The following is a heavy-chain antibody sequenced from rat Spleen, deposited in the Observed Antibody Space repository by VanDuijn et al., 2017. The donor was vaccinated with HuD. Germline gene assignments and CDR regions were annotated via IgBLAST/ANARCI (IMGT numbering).Heavy chain of an antibody. CDR3: TRGRFGVGVMDA. D-gene: IGHD4-3*01. CDR1: GFTFGDYN. J-gene: IGHJ4*01. V-gene: IGHV5-7*01. CDR2: FSYDGRTT. Sequence: EVQLVESGGGLVQPGGSLKLSCAASGFTFGDYNMAWVRQAPKKGLEWVATFSYDGRTTYYRDSVKGRFTISRDNAKSTLYLQMNSLRSEDTATYYCTRGRFGVGVMDAWGQGASVTVSS.